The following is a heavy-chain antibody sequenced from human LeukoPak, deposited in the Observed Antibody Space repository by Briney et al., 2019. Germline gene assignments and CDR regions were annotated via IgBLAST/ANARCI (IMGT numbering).Heavy chain of an antibody. V-gene: IGHV4-61*02. CDR2: IYSTGST. CDR1: GDSISSGNYY. J-gene: IGHJ4*02. D-gene: IGHD3-22*01. CDR3: ARVTTGGYYNC. Sequence: SETLSLTCSVSGDSISSGNYYWTWIRQPAGKGLEWIGRIYSTGSTNYNPSLRSRVTISVDTSKNQFSLRLSSVTAADTAVYYCARVTTGGYYNCWGQGTLVTVS.